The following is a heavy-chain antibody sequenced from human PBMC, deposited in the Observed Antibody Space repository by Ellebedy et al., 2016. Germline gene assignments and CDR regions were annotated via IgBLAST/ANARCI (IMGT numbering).Heavy chain of an antibody. CDR2: IYSGGII. D-gene: IGHD5-18*01. CDR1: GFTVSSNY. CDR3: ARTSYSYGLDY. Sequence: GESLKISCAASGFTVSSNYMSWVRQAPGKGLEWVSVIYSGGIIYYADSVKGRFTISRDNSKNTLYLQMNSLRAEDTAVYYCARTSYSYGLDYWGQGTLVTVSS. J-gene: IGHJ4*02. V-gene: IGHV3-53*01.